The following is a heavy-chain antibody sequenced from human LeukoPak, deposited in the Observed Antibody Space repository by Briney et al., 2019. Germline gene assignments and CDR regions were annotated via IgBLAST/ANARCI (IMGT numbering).Heavy chain of an antibody. V-gene: IGHV3-23*01. CDR2: IGSSGGGI. D-gene: IGHD7-27*01. CDR3: AIDPNWGTHS. Sequence: SGGSPRLSCAASGFTFSTYTMYWVRHPPGKRLEWVSIIGSSGGGIHYADSVKGRFTISRDNSKNALYLQMNSLGVEDAAVYYCAIDPNWGTHSWGQGVLVTVSS. CDR1: GFTFSTYT. J-gene: IGHJ4*02.